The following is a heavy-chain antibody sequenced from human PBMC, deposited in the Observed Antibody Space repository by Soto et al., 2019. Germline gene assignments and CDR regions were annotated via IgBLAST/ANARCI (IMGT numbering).Heavy chain of an antibody. CDR2: ISGASDTT. CDR1: GFTFNNYG. D-gene: IGHD3-16*02. Sequence: EVRLLESGGGPVQPGESLRLSCEASGFTFNNYGMDWVRQAPGRGLEWISFISGASDTTYYAESVKGRFIISRDNSKNTLYLQMNSLRAEDTAIYYCAKSFTQSNVWRAYRHKTHFDYWGQGALVTVTS. V-gene: IGHV3-23*01. CDR3: AKSFTQSNVWRAYRHKTHFDY. J-gene: IGHJ4*02.